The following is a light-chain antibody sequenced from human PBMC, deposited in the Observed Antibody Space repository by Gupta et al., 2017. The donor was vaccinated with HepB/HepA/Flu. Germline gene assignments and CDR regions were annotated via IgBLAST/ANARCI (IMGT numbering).Light chain of an antibody. CDR2: DVS. Sequence: QSALTQPASVSGSPGQSITISCTGTSSDVGGYNYVYWYQQHPVKAPKLMIYDVSNRPSVVAYRFSGSKSGNTASLTISGLQAEDDADYYCSSYTSSSTLVVFGGGTKLTVL. V-gene: IGLV2-14*03. CDR1: SSDVGGYNY. CDR3: SSYTSSSTLVV. J-gene: IGLJ2*01.